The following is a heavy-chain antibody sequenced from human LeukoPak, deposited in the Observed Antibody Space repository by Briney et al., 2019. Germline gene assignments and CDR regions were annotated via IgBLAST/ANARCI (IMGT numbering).Heavy chain of an antibody. D-gene: IGHD5-12*01. CDR1: GFTFSSYW. CDR3: AREGRVTGYDFDC. Sequence: GGSLRLSCAASGFTFSSYWMHWVRQAPGKGLVWVSRINSDGSSITYADSVKGRFTISRDNAKNTLYLQMNSLRVEDTAVYYCAREGRVTGYDFDCWGQGTLVTVSA. V-gene: IGHV3-74*03. J-gene: IGHJ4*02. CDR2: INSDGSSI.